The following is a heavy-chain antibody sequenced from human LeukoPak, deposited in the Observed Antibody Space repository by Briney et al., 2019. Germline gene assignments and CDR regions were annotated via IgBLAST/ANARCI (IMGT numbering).Heavy chain of an antibody. D-gene: IGHD1-26*01. CDR1: GYTFTSYY. CDR3: ARGLSGSQPLDY. CDR2: INPSGGST. V-gene: IGHV1-46*01. Sequence: ASVKVSCKASGYTFTSYYMHWVRQAPGQGLEWMGIINPSGGSTNYAQKFQGRVTITADESTSTAYMELSSLRSEDTAVYYCARGLSGSQPLDYWGQGTLVTVSS. J-gene: IGHJ4*02.